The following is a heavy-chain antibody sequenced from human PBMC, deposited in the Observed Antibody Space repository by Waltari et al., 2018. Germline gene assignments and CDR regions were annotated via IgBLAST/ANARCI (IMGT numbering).Heavy chain of an antibody. CDR3: ARRFCTGGSCYGYALDV. CDR2: ISGRGTET. J-gene: IGHJ6*02. V-gene: IGHV3-23*01. CDR1: GFSFSSHD. D-gene: IGHD2-15*01. Sequence: EVQLLESGGGLVQPGGSLRLSCAASGFSFSSHDMSWVRQAPGMGLEWVGLISGRGTETYYTGSVKGRLTISRDNSKNTLYLQMNSLGGEDTAVYFCARRFCTGGSCYGYALDVWGQGTTVTVSS.